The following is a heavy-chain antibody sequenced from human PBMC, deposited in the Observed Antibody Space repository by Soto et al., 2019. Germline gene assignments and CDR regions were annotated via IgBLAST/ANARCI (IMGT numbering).Heavy chain of an antibody. CDR3: AREGRPYSSSWYYYYYGMDV. Sequence: SVKVSCKASGGTFSSYAISWVRQAPGQGLEWMGGIIPIFGTANYAQKFQGRVTITADESTSTAYMELSSLRSEDTAAYYCAREGRPYSSSWYYYYYGMDVWGQGTTVTVSS. CDR1: GGTFSSYA. V-gene: IGHV1-69*13. CDR2: IIPIFGTA. J-gene: IGHJ6*02. D-gene: IGHD6-13*01.